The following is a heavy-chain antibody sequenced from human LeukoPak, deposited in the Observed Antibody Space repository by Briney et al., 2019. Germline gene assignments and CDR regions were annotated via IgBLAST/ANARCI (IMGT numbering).Heavy chain of an antibody. CDR2: ISGSNGNT. Sequence: ASVKVSCKASGYTFTRYGMSWVRQAPGQGLEWMGWISGSNGNTNYAQKLQGRVTMTTDTSTGTAYMELRSLRSDDTAVYYCARSGRGTYYYFDYWGQGTLVTVSS. J-gene: IGHJ4*02. CDR3: ARSGRGTYYYFDY. D-gene: IGHD1-26*01. CDR1: GYTFTRYG. V-gene: IGHV1-18*01.